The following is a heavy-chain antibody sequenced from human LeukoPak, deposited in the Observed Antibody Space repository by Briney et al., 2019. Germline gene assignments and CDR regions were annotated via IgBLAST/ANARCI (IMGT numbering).Heavy chain of an antibody. J-gene: IGHJ4*02. V-gene: IGHV3-9*01. D-gene: IGHD2-21*02. Sequence: GRSLRLSCAASGFTFDDYAMHWVRQAPGKGLEWVSGISWNSGSIGYADSVKGRLTISRDNAKNSLYLQMNSLRAEDTALYYCAAKVEHIVVVTAIPEEYWGQGTLVTVSS. CDR3: AAKVEHIVVVTAIPEEY. CDR2: ISWNSGSI. CDR1: GFTFDDYA.